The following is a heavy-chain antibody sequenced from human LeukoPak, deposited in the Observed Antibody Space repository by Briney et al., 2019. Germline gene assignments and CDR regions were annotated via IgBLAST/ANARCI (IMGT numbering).Heavy chain of an antibody. CDR1: GFTFRDYF. V-gene: IGHV3-48*02. J-gene: IGHJ5*02. D-gene: IGHD4-17*01. CDR2: ISSSSSTI. CDR3: ARDPYGPGWFDR. Sequence: GGSLRLSCAASGFTFRDYFLSWIRQAPGKGLEWVSYISSSSSTIYYADSVKGRFTISRDNAKNSLYLQMNSLRDEDTAVYYCARDPYGPGWFDRWGQGTLVTVSS.